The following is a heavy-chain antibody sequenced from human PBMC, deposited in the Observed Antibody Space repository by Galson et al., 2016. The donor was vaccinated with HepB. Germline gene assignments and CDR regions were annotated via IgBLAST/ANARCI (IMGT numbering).Heavy chain of an antibody. Sequence: SLRLSCATSGFTFSSNWMSWVRQAPGKGLEWVANIKQDGTENYVDSVKGRFTISRDNAKNSLYLQMNSLRAEDTAAYYCARGPDYGDWVDFLDCWGQGTTVTV. V-gene: IGHV3-7*04. CDR3: ARGPDYGDWVDFLDC. J-gene: IGHJ6*02. CDR1: GFTFSSNW. D-gene: IGHD4-17*01. CDR2: IKQDGTE.